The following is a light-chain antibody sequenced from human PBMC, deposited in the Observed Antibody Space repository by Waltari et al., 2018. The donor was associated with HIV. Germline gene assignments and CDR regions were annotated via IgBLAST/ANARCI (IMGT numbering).Light chain of an antibody. V-gene: IGLV1-44*01. Sequence: QSVLTQPPSASGTPGQRVTISCSGSSSNIGSNYVYWYQQLPGTAPKLLIYSNNLRPSGVPDRISGSKSGTSASLAISGLQSVDEADYYYAAWDDSLNAWVFGGGTKLTVL. CDR3: AAWDDSLNAWV. CDR2: SNN. J-gene: IGLJ3*02. CDR1: SSNIGSNY.